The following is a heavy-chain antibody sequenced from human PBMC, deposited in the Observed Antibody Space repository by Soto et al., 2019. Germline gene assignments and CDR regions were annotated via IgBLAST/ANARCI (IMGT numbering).Heavy chain of an antibody. D-gene: IGHD3-22*01. CDR3: ASTNYYDSSGYYNWFDP. Sequence: SVKVSCKASGGTFSSYAISWVRQAPGQGLEWMGGIIPIFGTANYAQKFQGRVTITADESTSTAYMELSSLRSEDTAVYYCASTNYYDSSGYYNWFDPWSQGTLVTVSS. CDR2: IIPIFGTA. CDR1: GGTFSSYA. J-gene: IGHJ5*02. V-gene: IGHV1-69*13.